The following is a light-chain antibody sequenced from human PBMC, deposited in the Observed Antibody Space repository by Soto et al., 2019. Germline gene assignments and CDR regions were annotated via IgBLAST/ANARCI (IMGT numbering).Light chain of an antibody. CDR3: EAWDSSHWV. Sequence: SYELTQPPSVSVSPGQTASITCSGDKLGDKYACWYQQKPGQSPVLVIYQDSKRPSGIPERFSGSNSGNTATLTIGGTQAMDEADYYCEAWDSSHWVFGGGTKVTVL. CDR2: QDS. V-gene: IGLV3-1*01. CDR1: KLGDKY. J-gene: IGLJ3*02.